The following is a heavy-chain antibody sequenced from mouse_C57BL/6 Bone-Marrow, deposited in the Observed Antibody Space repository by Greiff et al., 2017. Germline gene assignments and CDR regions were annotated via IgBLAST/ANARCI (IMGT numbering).Heavy chain of an antibody. D-gene: IGHD2-5*01. CDR3: ARWDSNYGY. V-gene: IGHV1-52*01. J-gene: IGHJ2*01. CDR1: GYTFTSYW. CDR2: IDPSDSET. Sequence: QVQLQQPGAELVRPGSSVKLSCKASGYTFTSYWMHWVKQRPIQGLEWIGNIDPSDSETHFNQKFKDKATLTVDKSSSTAYMQLSSLTSEDSAVYYCARWDSNYGYWGQGTTLTVSS.